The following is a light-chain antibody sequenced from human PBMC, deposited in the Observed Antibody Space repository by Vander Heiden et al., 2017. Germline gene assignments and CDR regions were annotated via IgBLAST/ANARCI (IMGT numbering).Light chain of an antibody. Sequence: IQTTHSPSTLSASVGDRVTITWRARQSSSSWLAWYQQKPRKTPKLLNYKASSLESGVPSRFSGRGSGAEFTLTISSLQPDDCSTYLCQQYNSYSRTFGQGTRVEIK. V-gene: IGKV1-5*03. CDR3: QQYNSYSRT. J-gene: IGKJ1*01. CDR1: QSSSSW. CDR2: KAS.